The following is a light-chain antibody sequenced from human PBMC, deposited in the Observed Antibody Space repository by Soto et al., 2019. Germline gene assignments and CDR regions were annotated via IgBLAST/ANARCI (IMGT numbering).Light chain of an antibody. CDR3: SSYAGSNNLV. Sequence: QSALTQPPSASGSPGQSVTISCTGTSSDVGGYNYVSWYRQYPDKAPKLMIFEVSKRPSGVPDRFSGSKSGNTASLTVSGLQAEDEADYYFSSYAGSNNLVFGGGTKLTVL. CDR1: SSDVGGYNY. J-gene: IGLJ2*01. CDR2: EVS. V-gene: IGLV2-8*01.